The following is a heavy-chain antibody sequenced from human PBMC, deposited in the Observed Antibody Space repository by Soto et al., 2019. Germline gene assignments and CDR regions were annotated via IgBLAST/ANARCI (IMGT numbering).Heavy chain of an antibody. D-gene: IGHD3-16*01. CDR2: IYYSGST. CDR1: GGSISRYY. CDR3: ARSGLEVWGSYDIYYYYGMDV. Sequence: PSETRSRTWTVSGGSISRYYWSWIRQPPGKGLEWIGYIYYSGSTNYNPSLKSRVTISVDTSKNQFSLKLSSVTAADTAVYYCARSGLEVWGSYDIYYYYGMDVWGQGTTVTVSS. V-gene: IGHV4-59*01. J-gene: IGHJ6*02.